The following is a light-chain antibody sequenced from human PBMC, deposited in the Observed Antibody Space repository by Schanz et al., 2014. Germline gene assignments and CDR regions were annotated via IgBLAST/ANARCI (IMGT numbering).Light chain of an antibody. Sequence: QSALTQPASVSGSPGQSITISCTGTSSDVGGFNYVSWYQQHPGKAPKLMIYDVSNRPSGVSNRFSGSKSGNTASLTISGXXXEDEADYYCSSYXXXSXYVFGTGTKLTVL. CDR1: SSDVGGFNY. CDR2: DVS. CDR3: SSYXXXSXYV. V-gene: IGLV2-14*01. J-gene: IGLJ1*01.